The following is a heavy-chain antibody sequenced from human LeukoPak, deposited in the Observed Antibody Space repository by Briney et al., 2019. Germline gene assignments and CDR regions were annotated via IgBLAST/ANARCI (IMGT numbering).Heavy chain of an antibody. J-gene: IGHJ4*02. CDR3: ARSKDILTGYCFDY. CDR1: GGSISSYY. CDR2: IYYSGST. V-gene: IGHV4-59*01. D-gene: IGHD3-9*01. Sequence: SETLSLTGTVSGGSISSYYWSWIRQPPGKGLEWIGYIYYSGSTHYNPSLKSRVTISVDTSKNQFSLKLSSVTAADTAVYYCARSKDILTGYCFDYWGQGTLVTVSS.